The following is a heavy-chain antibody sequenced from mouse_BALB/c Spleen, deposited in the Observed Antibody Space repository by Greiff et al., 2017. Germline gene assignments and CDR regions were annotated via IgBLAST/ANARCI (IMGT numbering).Heavy chain of an antibody. D-gene: IGHD1-1*01. Sequence: QLQLKESGPGLVAPSQSLSITCTVSGFSLTGYGVNWVRQPPGKGLEWLGMISGDGSTVYNTALKSRLSISKDNSKSQVFLQMNSLQTDDTAMYYCARAIRYGWYFDVWGEGTTVTVSS. CDR2: ISGDGST. CDR3: ARAIRYGWYFDV. CDR1: GFSLTGYG. V-gene: IGHV2-6-7*01. J-gene: IGHJ1*01.